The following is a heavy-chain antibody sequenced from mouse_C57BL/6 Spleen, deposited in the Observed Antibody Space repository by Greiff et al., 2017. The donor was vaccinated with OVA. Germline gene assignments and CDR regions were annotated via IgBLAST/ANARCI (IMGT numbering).Heavy chain of an antibody. CDR3: ARSNYGSSLYYAMDY. D-gene: IGHD1-1*01. Sequence: VQLQESGAELMKSGASVKLSCKATGYTFTGSWIEWVKQRPGHGLEWIGELLPGSGSTNYNEKFKGKATFPAATSSNTAYMQLSSLTTEDSAIYYCARSNYGSSLYYAMDYWGQGTSVTVSS. V-gene: IGHV1-9*01. CDR2: LLPGSGST. J-gene: IGHJ4*01. CDR1: GYTFTGSW.